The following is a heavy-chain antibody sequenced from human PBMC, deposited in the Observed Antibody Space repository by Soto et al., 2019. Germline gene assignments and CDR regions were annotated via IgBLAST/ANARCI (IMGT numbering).Heavy chain of an antibody. CDR2: ISGSDDST. CDR1: GFTFNNYA. J-gene: IGHJ6*01. V-gene: IGHV3-23*01. D-gene: IGHD2-8*02. CDR3: VKDWTGDTCPCMDV. Sequence: EVQLLESGGGLVQPGGSLRLSCAASGFTFNNYAMTWVRQAPGKGLEWVSTISGSDDSTYYEDSVKGRLTISRDNSKNALYLQMSSLRAEDTALYYCVKDWTGDTCPCMDVWGQGTTVTVSS.